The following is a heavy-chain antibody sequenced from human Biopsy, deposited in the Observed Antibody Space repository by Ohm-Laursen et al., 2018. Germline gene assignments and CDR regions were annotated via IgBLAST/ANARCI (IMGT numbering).Heavy chain of an antibody. CDR3: ATKLTGYFHH. CDR2: NIPILGTG. Sequence: SSVTVSCKASGGTLINYAISWARQAPGQGLEWLGGNIPILGTGNYAQKIQDRVTVAADTSTSTATMELRSLRSDDPAVYYCATKLTGYFHHWGQGTLVIVSS. CDR1: GGTLINYA. D-gene: IGHD3-9*01. V-gene: IGHV1-69*06. J-gene: IGHJ1*01.